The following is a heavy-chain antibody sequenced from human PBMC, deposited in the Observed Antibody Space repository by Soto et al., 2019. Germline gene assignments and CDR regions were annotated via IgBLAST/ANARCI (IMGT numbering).Heavy chain of an antibody. J-gene: IGHJ6*02. D-gene: IGHD2-21*01. V-gene: IGHV1-69*05. Sequence: AAVKVSCKASGDTDTNYVISWVRQAPRQGLEWMGGIFPKFGTTYSAQKLQDRVTITTETSTTTVYMELRSLRSDDTSVYYCARVGGDGVDPFYNYGNDFWGQGTTVTVSS. CDR3: ARVGGDGVDPFYNYGNDF. CDR1: GDTDTNYV. CDR2: IFPKFGTT.